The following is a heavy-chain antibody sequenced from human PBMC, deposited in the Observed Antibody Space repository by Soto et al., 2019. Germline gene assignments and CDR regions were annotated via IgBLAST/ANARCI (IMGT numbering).Heavy chain of an antibody. CDR1: GGSISSGGYY. V-gene: IGHV4-31*03. CDR2: IYYSGST. CDR3: ARVAPDLTGNFDY. J-gene: IGHJ4*02. Sequence: ASETLSLTCTVSGGSISSGGYYWSWIRRHPGKGLEWIGYIYYSGSTYYNPSLKSRVTISVDTSKNQFSLKLSSVTAADTAVYYCARVAPDLTGNFDYWGQGTLVTVSS. D-gene: IGHD3-10*01.